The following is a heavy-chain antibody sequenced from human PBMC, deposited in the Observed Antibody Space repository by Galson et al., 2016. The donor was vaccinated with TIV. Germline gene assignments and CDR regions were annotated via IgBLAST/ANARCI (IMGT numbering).Heavy chain of an antibody. J-gene: IGHJ1*01. CDR3: SRHRDEGFQV. CDR1: GDTFSSYT. Sequence: SVKVSCKVSGDTFSSYTISWVRQAPGQGLEWVGRIIPLFDITNYAQKFQGRVTIIADKSTTTVYLELSSLSFDDTAVYYCSRHRDEGFQVWGQGALVTVSS. V-gene: IGHV1-69*02. D-gene: IGHD2-21*01. CDR2: IIPLFDIT.